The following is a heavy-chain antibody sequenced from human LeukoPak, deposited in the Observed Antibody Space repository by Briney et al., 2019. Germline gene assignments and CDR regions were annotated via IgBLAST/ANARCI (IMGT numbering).Heavy chain of an antibody. Sequence: GGSLRLSCAASGFTFSSYAMSWVRQAPGKGLEWVSAISGSGGSTYYADSVKGRFTISRDNSKNTLYLQMNSLRAEDTAVYLCARLRCDYTRCFGKYYFDLWGQGTLVTVSS. J-gene: IGHJ4*02. V-gene: IGHV3-23*01. CDR1: GFTFSSYA. CDR3: ARLRCDYTRCFGKYYFDL. D-gene: IGHD2-2*01. CDR2: ISGSGGST.